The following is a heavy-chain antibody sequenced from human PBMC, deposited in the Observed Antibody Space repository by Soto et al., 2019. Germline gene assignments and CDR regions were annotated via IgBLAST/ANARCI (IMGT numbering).Heavy chain of an antibody. J-gene: IGHJ4*02. V-gene: IGHV1-2*02. CDR2: ISPHSGGT. D-gene: IGHD5-12*01. CDR3: AKDSMSGYDYHPFDF. Sequence: ASVKVSCKASGYTFTAYYIHWVRQAPGQGLEWMGWISPHSGGTNYAQKFQGRVTMTRDTSITTVYMELSRLRSDDTAVYFCAKDSMSGYDYHPFDFWGQGALVTVSS. CDR1: GYTFTAYY.